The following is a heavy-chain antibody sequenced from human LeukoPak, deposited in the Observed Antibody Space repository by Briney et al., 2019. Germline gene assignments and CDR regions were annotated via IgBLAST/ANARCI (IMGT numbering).Heavy chain of an antibody. J-gene: IGHJ4*02. CDR1: GYSISSGYY. V-gene: IGHV4-38-2*02. Sequence: SETLSLTCTVSGYSISSGYYWCWIRQPPGKGREWIGNIYHSGRTYYKPSFKSRVNISVDTSKNKFSLKLNSVTAADTAVYYCERDRGNYEVFDYWGQGSLVTVSS. CDR3: ERDRGNYEVFDY. CDR2: IYHSGRT. D-gene: IGHD4-11*01.